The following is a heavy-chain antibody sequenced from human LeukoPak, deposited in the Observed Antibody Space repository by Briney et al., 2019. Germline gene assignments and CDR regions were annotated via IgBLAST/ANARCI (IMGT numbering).Heavy chain of an antibody. CDR1: GGSISSYY. CDR2: IYYSGST. J-gene: IGHJ4*02. CDR3: ARNLISSSGYVFDY. Sequence: SETLSLTCTVPGGSISSYYWSWIRQPPGKGLGWIGYIYYSGSTNYNPSLKSRVTISVDTSKNQFSLTLSSVTAADTAVYYCARNLISSSGYVFDYWGQGPLVSVSS. V-gene: IGHV4-59*08. D-gene: IGHD5-12*01.